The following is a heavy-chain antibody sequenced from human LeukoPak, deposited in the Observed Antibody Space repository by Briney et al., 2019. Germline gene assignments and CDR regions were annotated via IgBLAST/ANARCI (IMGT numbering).Heavy chain of an antibody. CDR1: GFTFSSYA. J-gene: IGHJ4*02. CDR2: ISYDGSNK. Sequence: GGSLRLSCAASGFTFSSYAMHWVRQAPGKGLEWVAVISYDGSNKYYADSVKGRFTISRDNSKNTLYLQMNSLKTEDTAVYYCTTRIVGATELDYWGQGTLVTVSS. V-gene: IGHV3-30-3*01. CDR3: TTRIVGATELDY. D-gene: IGHD1-26*01.